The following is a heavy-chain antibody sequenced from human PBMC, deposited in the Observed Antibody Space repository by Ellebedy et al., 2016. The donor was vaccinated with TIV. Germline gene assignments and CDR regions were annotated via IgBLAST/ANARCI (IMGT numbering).Heavy chain of an antibody. J-gene: IGHJ4*02. CDR3: AREYYFDSSGYLRYFEY. Sequence: GESLKISCAASGFIVSSNYMSWVRQAPGKGLEWVSDIYSGGSTYYADSVKGRFTISRDNSTNTLYLQMNNLRSEDTSVYYCAREYYFDSSGYLRYFEYWGQGTLVTVSS. V-gene: IGHV3-53*01. D-gene: IGHD3-22*01. CDR2: IYSGGST. CDR1: GFIVSSNY.